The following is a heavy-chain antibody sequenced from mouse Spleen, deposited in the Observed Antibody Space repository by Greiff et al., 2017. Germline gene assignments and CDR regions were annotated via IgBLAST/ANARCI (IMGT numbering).Heavy chain of an antibody. D-gene: IGHD2-10*01. CDR3: ARGAYYGNTWFAY. J-gene: IGHJ3*01. Sequence: EVQLVESGGGLVKLGGSLKLSCAASGFTFSSYAMSWVRQTPEKRLEWVATISSGGGNTYYPDSVKGRFTISRDNAKNTLYLQMSSLKSEDTAMYYCARGAYYGNTWFAYWGQGTLVTVSA. V-gene: IGHV5-9-3*01. CDR2: ISSGGGNT. CDR1: GFTFSSYA.